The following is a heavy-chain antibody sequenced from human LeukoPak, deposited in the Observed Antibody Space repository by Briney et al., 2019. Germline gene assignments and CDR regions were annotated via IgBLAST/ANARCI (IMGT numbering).Heavy chain of an antibody. CDR2: IYYSGST. D-gene: IGHD2-21*02. CDR3: ARGAVVVTALHYYYYMDV. Sequence: SETLSLTCTVSGGSTSSYYWSWIRQPPGKGLEWIGYIYYSGSTNYNPSLKSRVTISVDTSKNQFSLKLSSVTAADTAVYYCARGAVVVTALHYYYYMDVWGKGTTVTVSS. J-gene: IGHJ6*03. CDR1: GGSTSSYY. V-gene: IGHV4-59*01.